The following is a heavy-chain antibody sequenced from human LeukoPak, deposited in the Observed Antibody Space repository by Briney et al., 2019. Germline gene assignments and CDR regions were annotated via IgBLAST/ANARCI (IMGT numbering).Heavy chain of an antibody. J-gene: IGHJ6*03. V-gene: IGHV3-64*02. CDR2: ITSNGGYT. Sequence: GGSLRLSCAASGFTFSSYTMHWVRQTPGKRLQSVSAITSNGGYTHYADSVKGRFTISRDNSRNALFLQMGGLRIEDMAVYYCARVKMGATVSDYYYYYMDVWGKGTTVTVSS. D-gene: IGHD1-26*01. CDR3: ARVKMGATVSDYYYYYMDV. CDR1: GFTFSSYT.